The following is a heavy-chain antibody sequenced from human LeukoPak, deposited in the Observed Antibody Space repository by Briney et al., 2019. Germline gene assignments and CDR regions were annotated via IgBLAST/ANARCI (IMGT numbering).Heavy chain of an antibody. Sequence: SETLSLTCTVSGGSISGYYWSWIRQPPGKGLEWIGYIYYSGSTNYNPSLKSRVTISVDTSKNQFSLKLSSVTAADTAVYYCARGHRGLLWFGELSNWFDPWGQGTLVTVSS. CDR3: ARGHRGLLWFGELSNWFDP. V-gene: IGHV4-59*12. J-gene: IGHJ5*02. D-gene: IGHD3-10*01. CDR2: IYYSGST. CDR1: GGSISGYY.